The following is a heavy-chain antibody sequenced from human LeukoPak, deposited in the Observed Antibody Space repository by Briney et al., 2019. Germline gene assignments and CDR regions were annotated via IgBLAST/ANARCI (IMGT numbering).Heavy chain of an antibody. CDR1: GGSISSSSYY. J-gene: IGHJ3*02. CDR2: IYYSGST. V-gene: IGHV4-39*01. CDR3: ARNYYYDSSGYYRSAFDI. Sequence: SETLSLTCTVSGGSISSSSYYWGWIRQPPGKGLEWIGSIYYSGSTYYNPSLKSRVTISVDTSKTQFSLKLSSVTAADTAVYYCARNYYYDSSGYYRSAFDIWGQGTMVTVSS. D-gene: IGHD3-22*01.